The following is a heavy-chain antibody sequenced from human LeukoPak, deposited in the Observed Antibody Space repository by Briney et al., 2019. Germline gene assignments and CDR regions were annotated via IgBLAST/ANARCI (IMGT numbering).Heavy chain of an antibody. CDR2: INPTGGGT. D-gene: IGHD3-10*01. J-gene: IGHJ6*02. V-gene: IGHV1-46*01. CDR1: GYTFTRYY. CDR3: ARDYGGSAPSGMDV. Sequence: ASVKVSCKASGYTFTRYYIHWVRQAPGQGLEWMGIINPTGGGTTSAQKFQGRVTMTRDTSTSTVYMELSSLRSEDTAVYYCARDYGGSAPSGMDVWGQGTTVTVSS.